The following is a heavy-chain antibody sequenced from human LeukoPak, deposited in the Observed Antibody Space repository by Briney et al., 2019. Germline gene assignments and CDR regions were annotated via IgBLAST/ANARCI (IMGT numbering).Heavy chain of an antibody. V-gene: IGHV3-33*01. CDR3: ARRAAAAFPDY. CDR1: GFTFSMYG. J-gene: IGHJ4*02. Sequence: GGSLRLSCVASGFTFSMYGMHWVRQAPGKGLEWVAVIWFDGTNIYYGDSAGGRFTISRDNSRNTLYLQMTSLRAEDTAIYYCARRAAAAFPDYWGQGTLVTVSS. CDR2: IWFDGTNI. D-gene: IGHD2-15*01.